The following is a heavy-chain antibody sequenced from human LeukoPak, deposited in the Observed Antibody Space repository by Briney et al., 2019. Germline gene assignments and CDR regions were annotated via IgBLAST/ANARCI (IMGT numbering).Heavy chain of an antibody. Sequence: GGSLRLSCAASGFTFSSYAMSWVRQAPGKGLEWVSAISGSGGSTYYADSVKGRFTISRDNSKNTLYLQMNNLRAEDTAVYYCARDCSGGTCYSDYWGQGTLVTVSS. CDR3: ARDCSGGTCYSDY. V-gene: IGHV3-23*01. D-gene: IGHD2-15*01. J-gene: IGHJ4*02. CDR1: GFTFSSYA. CDR2: ISGSGGST.